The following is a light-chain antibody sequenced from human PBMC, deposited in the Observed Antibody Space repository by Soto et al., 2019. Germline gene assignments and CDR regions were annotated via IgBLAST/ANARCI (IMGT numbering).Light chain of an antibody. CDR1: SSDVGSYNY. J-gene: IGLJ2*01. CDR2: EVT. Sequence: QSALTQPPSVSGSPGQSVTISCTGTSSDVGSYNYVSWYQQAPGTAPKLLLYEVTNRPSGVPDRFSGSKSGNTASLTISGLQAEDEADYHCSSYTGRSTLVIFGGGTKLTVL. CDR3: SSYTGRSTLVI. V-gene: IGLV2-18*02.